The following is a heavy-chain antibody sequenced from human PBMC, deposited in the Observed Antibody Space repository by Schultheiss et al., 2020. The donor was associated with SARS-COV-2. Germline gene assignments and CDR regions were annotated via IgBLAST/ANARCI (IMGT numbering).Heavy chain of an antibody. V-gene: IGHV3-30*04. CDR1: GFTFSTYA. CDR2: ISYDGSNK. D-gene: IGHD2-15*01. Sequence: GESLKISCVASGFTFSTYAMSWVRQAPGKGLEWVAVISYDGSNKYYADSVKGRFTISRDNAKSSLYLQMNSLRVEDTAVYYCARDGRIVVVPSRWGQGTLVTVSS. CDR3: ARDGRIVVVPSR. J-gene: IGHJ4*02.